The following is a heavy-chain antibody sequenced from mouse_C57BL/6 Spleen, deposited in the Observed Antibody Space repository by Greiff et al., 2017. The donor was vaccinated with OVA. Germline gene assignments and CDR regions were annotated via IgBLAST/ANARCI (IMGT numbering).Heavy chain of an antibody. CDR3: ARDETAQATGSFAY. V-gene: IGHV3-1*01. CDR2: ISYSGST. D-gene: IGHD3-2*02. Sequence: EVQLVESGPGMVKPSQSLSLTCTVTGYSITSGYEWHWIRHFPGNKLEWMGYISYSGSTNYNPSLKSRISITHDTSKNHFFLKLNSVTTEDTATYYCARDETAQATGSFAYWGQGTLVTVSA. CDR1: GYSITSGYE. J-gene: IGHJ3*01.